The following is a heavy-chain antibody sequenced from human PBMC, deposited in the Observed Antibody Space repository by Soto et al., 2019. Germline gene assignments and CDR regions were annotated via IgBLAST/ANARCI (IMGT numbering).Heavy chain of an antibody. J-gene: IGHJ4*02. Sequence: PGESLKISCKGSGYIFTNYWIGWVRQIPGKGLEWMGIINPADSDTRYSPSFQGQVTVSVDKSISTAYLHRGSLKASDTAMYYCVRPDSTGYYSHWVQGTPVTVS. CDR1: GYIFTNYW. D-gene: IGHD3-9*01. V-gene: IGHV5-51*01. CDR2: INPADSDT. CDR3: VRPDSTGYYSH.